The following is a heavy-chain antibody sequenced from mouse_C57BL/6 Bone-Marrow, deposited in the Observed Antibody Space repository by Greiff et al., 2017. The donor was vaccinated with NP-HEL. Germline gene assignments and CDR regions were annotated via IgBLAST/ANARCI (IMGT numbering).Heavy chain of an antibody. CDR2: ISYDGSN. V-gene: IGHV3-6*01. J-gene: IGHJ2*01. CDR1: GYSITSGYY. Sequence: EVKLMESGPGLVKPSQSLSLTCSVTGYSITSGYYWNWIRQFPGNKLEWMGYISYDGSNNYNPSLKNRISITRDTSKNQFFLKLNSVTTEDTATYYCARGYLYFDYWGQGTTLTVSS. CDR3: ARGYLYFDY. D-gene: IGHD1-1*01.